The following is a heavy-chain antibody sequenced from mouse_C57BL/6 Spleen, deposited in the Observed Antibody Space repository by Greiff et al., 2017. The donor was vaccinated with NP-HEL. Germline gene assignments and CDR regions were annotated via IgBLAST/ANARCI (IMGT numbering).Heavy chain of an antibody. V-gene: IGHV1-55*01. J-gene: IGHJ4*01. D-gene: IGHD2-4*01. CDR1: GYTFTSYW. Sequence: QVQLKQPGAELVKPGASVKMSCKASGYTFTSYWITWVKQRPGQGLEWIGDIYPGSGSTNYNEKFKSKATLTVDTSSSTAYMQLSSLTSEDSAVYYCAREAVDYDGYYAMDYWGQGTSVTVSS. CDR3: AREAVDYDGYYAMDY. CDR2: IYPGSGST.